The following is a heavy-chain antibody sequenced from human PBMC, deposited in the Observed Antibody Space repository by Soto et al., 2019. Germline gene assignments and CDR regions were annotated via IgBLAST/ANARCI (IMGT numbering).Heavy chain of an antibody. CDR2: MNPNSGNT. J-gene: IGHJ4*02. Sequence: ASVKVSCKASGYTFTSYDINWVRQATGQGLEWMGWMNPNSGNTGYAQKFQGRVTMTRNTSISTAYMELSSLRSEDTAVYYCARVEGRTYYYDSSSERLSSFDYWGQGTLVTVSS. D-gene: IGHD3-22*01. V-gene: IGHV1-8*01. CDR1: GYTFTSYD. CDR3: ARVEGRTYYYDSSSERLSSFDY.